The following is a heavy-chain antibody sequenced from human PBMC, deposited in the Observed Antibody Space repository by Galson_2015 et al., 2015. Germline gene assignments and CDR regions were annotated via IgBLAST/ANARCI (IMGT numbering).Heavy chain of an antibody. D-gene: IGHD1-26*01. V-gene: IGHV3-23*01. CDR2: ISGSGAGT. Sequence: SLRLSCAASGFSLSTYGMSWVRQAPGKGLEWVSHISGSGAGTFYAEAVKGRFTIFRDNSKNTLYLQMNTLRAEDTAVYYCTKRETVLGYAMDVWGQGTTVSVSS. CDR1: GFSLSTYG. J-gene: IGHJ6*02. CDR3: TKRETVLGYAMDV.